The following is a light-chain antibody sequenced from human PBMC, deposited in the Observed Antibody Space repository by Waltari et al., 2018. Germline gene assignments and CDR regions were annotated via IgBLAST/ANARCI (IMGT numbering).Light chain of an antibody. CDR3: QQYYNAPWT. Sequence: DIVMTQSPDSLAVSLGERVTINCKSSQSLFYSSHNKNYLAWYQHKPGQPPSLLFYWASTRESGVPDRFTGSGSGTDFTLTISSLQAEDVAVYYCQQYYNAPWTFGQGTKVEIK. CDR2: WAS. V-gene: IGKV4-1*01. CDR1: QSLFYSSHNKNY. J-gene: IGKJ1*01.